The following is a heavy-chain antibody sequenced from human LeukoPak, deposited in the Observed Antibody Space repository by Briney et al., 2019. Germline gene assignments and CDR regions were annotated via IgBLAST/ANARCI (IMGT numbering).Heavy chain of an antibody. V-gene: IGHV4-61*02. CDR3: ARTVIVGAPFDY. Sequence: SQTLSLTCTVSGGSISSGSYYWSWIRQPAGKGLEWIGRINTSGNSHYNPSLKSRVTMSVDTSTNQFSLRLSSVTAADTAVYYCARTVIVGAPFDYWGQGTLVTVSS. CDR2: INTSGNS. J-gene: IGHJ4*02. D-gene: IGHD1-26*01. CDR1: GGSISSGSYY.